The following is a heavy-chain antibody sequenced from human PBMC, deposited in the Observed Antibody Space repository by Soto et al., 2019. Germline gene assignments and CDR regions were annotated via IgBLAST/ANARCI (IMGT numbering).Heavy chain of an antibody. CDR3: ARVFYAGTNPQFDY. CDR1: GGSISSDDYY. D-gene: IGHD2-8*01. CDR2: IYYTGTA. J-gene: IGHJ4*02. V-gene: IGHV4-31*03. Sequence: SETLSLTCTVSGGSISSDDYYWTWIRQHPGKGLEWIGYIYYTGTAYYNPSLRSRANISVDRSNNQFSLTLNSVTAADTAFYFCARVFYAGTNPQFDYWGQGTLVTVSS.